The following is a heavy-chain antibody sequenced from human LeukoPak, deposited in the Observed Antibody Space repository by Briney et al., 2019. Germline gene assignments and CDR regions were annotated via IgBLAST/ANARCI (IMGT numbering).Heavy chain of an antibody. CDR3: PNRQW. CDR2: IYHSGST. V-gene: IGHV4-4*02. Sequence: GSLRLSCAASGFTFSSYSMNWVRQAPGKGLEWIGEIYHSGSTNYNPSLKSRVTISVDKSKNQFSLKLSSVTAADTAVYYCPNRQWWGQGTLVTVSS. CDR1: GFTFSSYSM. J-gene: IGHJ4*02. D-gene: IGHD6-19*01.